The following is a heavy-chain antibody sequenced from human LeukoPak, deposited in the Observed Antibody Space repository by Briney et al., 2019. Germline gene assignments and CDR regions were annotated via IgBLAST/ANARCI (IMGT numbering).Heavy chain of an antibody. CDR2: VSYSGSS. V-gene: IGHV4-59*08. Sequence: PSETLSLTCTVSGDSISSYYWSWIRQPPGKGLEWIGYVSYSGSSDCNPSLKSRVTISVDTSKNHFSLKLSSVTAADTAVYYCARQGSFWFDPWGQGTLVTVSS. J-gene: IGHJ5*02. CDR1: GDSISSYY. CDR3: ARQGSFWFDP. D-gene: IGHD3-10*01.